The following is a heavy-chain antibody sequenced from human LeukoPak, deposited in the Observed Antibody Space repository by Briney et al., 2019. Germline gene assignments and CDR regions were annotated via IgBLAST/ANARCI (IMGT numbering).Heavy chain of an antibody. Sequence: SETLSLTCTVSVGSISSYYWSWIRQPPGKGLEWIGYIYYSGSTNYNPSLKSRVTISVDTSKNQFSLKLSSVTAADTAVYYCASSYYDFWSGYSVDYYMDVWGKGTTVTVSS. J-gene: IGHJ6*03. D-gene: IGHD3-3*01. CDR3: ASSYYDFWSGYSVDYYMDV. V-gene: IGHV4-59*01. CDR2: IYYSGST. CDR1: VGSISSYY.